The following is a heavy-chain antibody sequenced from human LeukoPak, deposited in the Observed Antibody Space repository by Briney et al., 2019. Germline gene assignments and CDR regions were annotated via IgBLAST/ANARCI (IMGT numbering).Heavy chain of an antibody. Sequence: PSETLSLTCTVSGVSIIDHDWSWIRQPPGRGLEWIGNIYASGSTYFNPSLRSRVAISVDTSKNQFSLNLTSVTAADTAMFYCAKLKPNFLGTIDPWGQGGPVT. J-gene: IGHJ4*03. CDR1: GVSIIDHD. V-gene: IGHV4-4*09. D-gene: IGHD7-27*01. CDR2: IYASGST. CDR3: AKLKPNFLGTIDP.